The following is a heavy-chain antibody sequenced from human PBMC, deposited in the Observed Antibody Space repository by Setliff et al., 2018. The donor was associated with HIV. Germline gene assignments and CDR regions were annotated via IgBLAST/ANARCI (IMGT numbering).Heavy chain of an antibody. CDR2: INQDGSER. J-gene: IGHJ4*02. CDR1: GFIFRTYW. CDR3: ARGSPFGELFFGY. D-gene: IGHD3-10*01. V-gene: IGHV3-7*01. Sequence: LRLSCGASGFIFRTYWMSWVRQAPGKGLEWVANINQDGSERDYVNSVKGRFTIFRDNAKDSLHLQMNDLTADDTAVYYCARGSPFGELFFGYWGQGTLVTVSS.